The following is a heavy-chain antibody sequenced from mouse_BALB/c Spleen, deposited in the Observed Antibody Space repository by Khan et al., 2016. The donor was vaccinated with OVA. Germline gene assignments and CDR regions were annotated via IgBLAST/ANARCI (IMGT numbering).Heavy chain of an antibody. J-gene: IGHJ2*01. D-gene: IGHD1-2*01. CDR3: TGATATNYDY. Sequence: EVQLEESGGGLVQPGGSMKLSCVASGFTFSNYWMNWVRQSPEKGLEWVAEIRLKSNNYATHYAESVKGRFTISRDDSKSSVYLQMNNLRAEDTGIYYCTGATATNYDYWGQGTTITVSS. V-gene: IGHV6-6*02. CDR2: IRLKSNNYAT. CDR1: GFTFSNYW.